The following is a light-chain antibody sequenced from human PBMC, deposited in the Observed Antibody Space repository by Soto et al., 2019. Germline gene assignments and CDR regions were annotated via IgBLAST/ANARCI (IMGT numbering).Light chain of an antibody. CDR1: QSVGSN. Sequence: ERVMTQSPATLSVSPGERATLSCRASQSVGSNLAWYQQKPDQAPRLLIYGASTRATGIPARFSGSGSGTEFTLTISSLQSEDFAVYYCQQYNNWPPWTFGQGTKV. CDR3: QQYNNWPPWT. V-gene: IGKV3-15*01. CDR2: GAS. J-gene: IGKJ1*01.